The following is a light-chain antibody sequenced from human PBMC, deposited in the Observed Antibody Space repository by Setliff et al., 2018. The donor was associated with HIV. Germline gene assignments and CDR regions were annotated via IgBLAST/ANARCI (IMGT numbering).Light chain of an antibody. CDR1: SSDVGGYNS. J-gene: IGLJ1*01. CDR3: SSYTSSSTYV. CDR2: EDS. V-gene: IGLV2-14*01. Sequence: QSALTQPASVSGSPGQSITISCTGTSSDVGGYNSVSWYQQHPGKAPKLMIYEDSNRPSGVSNRFSGSKSGNTASLTISGLQAEDEADYFCSSYTSSSTYVFGTGTKVTVL.